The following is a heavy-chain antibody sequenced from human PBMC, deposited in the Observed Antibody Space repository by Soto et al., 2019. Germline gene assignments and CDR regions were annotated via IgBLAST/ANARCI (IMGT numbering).Heavy chain of an antibody. V-gene: IGHV1-58*01. Sequence: SVKVSCKASGFTFTSSAVQWVRQARGQRLEWIGWIVVGSGNTNYAQKFQERVTITRDMSTSTAYMELSSLRSEDTTVYYCAADPDFGVVIPDYWGQGTLVTVSS. CDR3: AADPDFGVVIPDY. CDR1: GFTFTSSA. CDR2: IVVGSGNT. D-gene: IGHD3-3*01. J-gene: IGHJ4*02.